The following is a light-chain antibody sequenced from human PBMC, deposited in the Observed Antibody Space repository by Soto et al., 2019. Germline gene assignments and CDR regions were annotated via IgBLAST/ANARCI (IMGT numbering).Light chain of an antibody. CDR1: SGHSSYI. J-gene: IGLJ3*02. V-gene: IGLV4-60*02. Sequence: QSVLTQSSSASASLGSSVKLTCTLSSGHSSYIIAWHQKQPGQAPRYLMKLEGSGSYNKGSGVPDRFSGSSSGAARYLTTSILQFEDEADYYCETWDFNTWVFGGGTKVTVL. CDR2: LEGSGSY. CDR3: ETWDFNTWV.